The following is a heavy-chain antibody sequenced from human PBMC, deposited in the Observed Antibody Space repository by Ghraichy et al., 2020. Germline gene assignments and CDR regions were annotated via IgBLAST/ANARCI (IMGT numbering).Heavy chain of an antibody. J-gene: IGHJ6*03. CDR2: INHSGST. CDR3: ARLPPAHYYYSYYMDV. CDR1: GESLSGYS. Sequence: SETLSLTCAVYGESLSGYSWNWIRQPPGKGLQWIGEINHSGSTNYNPSLKSRVTMSVDTSKNQFSLRLSSVTAADTGVYYCARLPPAHYYYSYYMDVWGKGTTVTVSS. V-gene: IGHV4-34*01.